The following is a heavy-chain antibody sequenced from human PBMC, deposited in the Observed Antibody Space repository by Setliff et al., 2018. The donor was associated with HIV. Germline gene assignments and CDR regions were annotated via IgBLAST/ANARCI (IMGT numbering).Heavy chain of an antibody. J-gene: IGHJ4*02. D-gene: IGHD2-2*01. CDR3: ARSMRGYCSDTSCRTFDH. Sequence: SETLSLTCTVSGGSIISGTYYWSWIRQPAGKGLEWIGRIYTSGSTKYNPSLKSRVTMSVNTAKNQFFLMLSSVTAADTAVYYCARSMRGYCSDTSCRTFDHWGQGTLVTVSS. CDR1: GGSIISGTYY. V-gene: IGHV4-61*02. CDR2: IYTSGST.